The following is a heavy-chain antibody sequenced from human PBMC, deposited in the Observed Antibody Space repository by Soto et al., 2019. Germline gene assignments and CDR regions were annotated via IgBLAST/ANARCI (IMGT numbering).Heavy chain of an antibody. CDR3: ARAVGNYYGMDV. V-gene: IGHV3-11*06. J-gene: IGHJ6*02. D-gene: IGHD1-26*01. Sequence: QVQLVESGGGLVKPGGSLRLSCEASVFTFSDYYMKWIRQAPGKGLAWLSYSDGSGDYTNYADSVKDRFTIPRDNAKNSLFLQLTSLRDEDTAVYYCARAVGNYYGMDVWGQGTTVTVSS. CDR2: SDGSGDYT. CDR1: VFTFSDYY.